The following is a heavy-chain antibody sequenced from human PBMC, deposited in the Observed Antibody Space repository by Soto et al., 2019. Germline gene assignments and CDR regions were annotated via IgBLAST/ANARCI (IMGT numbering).Heavy chain of an antibody. V-gene: IGHV1-46*03. CDR1: GYTFTSYY. Sequence: ASVKVSCKASGYTFTSYYMHWVRQAPGQGLEWMGIINPSGGSTSYAQKFQGRVTMTRDTSTSTVYMELSSLRSEDTAVYYCARAVLRYFDWSKMAYYYYGMDVWGQGTTVTVSS. CDR2: INPSGGST. J-gene: IGHJ6*02. D-gene: IGHD3-9*01. CDR3: ARAVLRYFDWSKMAYYYYGMDV.